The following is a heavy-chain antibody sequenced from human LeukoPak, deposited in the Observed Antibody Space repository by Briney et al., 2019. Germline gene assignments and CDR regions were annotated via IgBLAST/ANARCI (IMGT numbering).Heavy chain of an antibody. J-gene: IGHJ6*03. CDR1: GYTFTGYY. Sequence: ASVKVSCKASGYTFTGYYMHWVRQAPGQGLEWMGWINPNSGGTNYAQKLQGRVTITRDTSISTAYMELSRLRSDDTAVYYCARGRDVLLWFGELAYMDVCGKGTTVTVSS. CDR3: ARGRDVLLWFGELAYMDV. V-gene: IGHV1-2*02. CDR2: INPNSGGT. D-gene: IGHD3-10*01.